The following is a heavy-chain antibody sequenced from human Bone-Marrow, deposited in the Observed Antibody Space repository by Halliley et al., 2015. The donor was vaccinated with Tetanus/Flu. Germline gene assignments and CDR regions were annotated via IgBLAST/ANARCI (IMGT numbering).Heavy chain of an antibody. J-gene: IGHJ5*01. D-gene: IGHD2-2*03. V-gene: IGHV1-18*01. CDR3: ASGYSIDS. CDR2: ISAYNSNT. Sequence: PGHGLEWMGWISAYNSNTNFPEKFQGRVTMTIDTSTSTAYMELRSLRSDDTAIYYCASGYSIDSWGHGTLITVSS.